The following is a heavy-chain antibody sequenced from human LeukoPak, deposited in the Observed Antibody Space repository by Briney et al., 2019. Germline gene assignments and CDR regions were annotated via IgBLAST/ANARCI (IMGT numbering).Heavy chain of an antibody. CDR1: GGSICCGGYL. CDR3: ARVEVFAFDI. J-gene: IGHJ3*02. Sequence: SETLSLTCTVSGGSICCGGYLWSWIRQHPGKGLGWIGYIYYSGSTYYNPSLKSRVTISVDTSKNQFSLKLSSVTAADTAVYYCARVEVFAFDIWGQGTMVTVSS. D-gene: IGHD1-1*01. V-gene: IGHV4-31*03. CDR2: IYYSGST.